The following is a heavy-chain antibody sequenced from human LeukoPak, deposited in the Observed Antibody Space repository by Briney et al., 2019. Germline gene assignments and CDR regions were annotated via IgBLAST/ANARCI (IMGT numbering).Heavy chain of an antibody. CDR2: LNARATSP. Sequence: GGSLRLSCAASGFPFSNYAMSWVRQAPGKGLEWVSVLNARATSPHYADSVKGRFTISRDNSKNTLYLQMDRLRAEDTAVYYCAKEAWFGELALDRWGQGILVTVSS. V-gene: IGHV3-23*01. CDR1: GFPFSNYA. CDR3: AKEAWFGELALDR. J-gene: IGHJ5*02. D-gene: IGHD3-10*01.